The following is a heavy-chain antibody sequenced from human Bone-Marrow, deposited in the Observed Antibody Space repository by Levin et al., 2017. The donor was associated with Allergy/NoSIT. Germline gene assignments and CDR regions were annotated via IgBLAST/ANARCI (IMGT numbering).Heavy chain of an antibody. CDR1: GGVFSNFA. Sequence: ASVKVSCKTSGGVFSNFAVSWVRQAPGQGLEYMGGIIPMFGTPNYAQKFQGRVTLTADTSTNTAYMEMSSLRSDDTAVYYCARGGNNAYYRRLGFDFWGQGTLVTVSS. CDR2: IIPMFGTP. V-gene: IGHV1-69*06. J-gene: IGHJ4*02. CDR3: ARGGNNAYYRRLGFDF. D-gene: IGHD1/OR15-1a*01.